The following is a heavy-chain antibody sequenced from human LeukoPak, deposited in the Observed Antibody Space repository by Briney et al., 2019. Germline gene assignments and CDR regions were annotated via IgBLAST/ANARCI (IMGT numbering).Heavy chain of an antibody. Sequence: SETLSLTCTVSGGSISSGSYYWSWIRQPAGKGLEWIGRIYTSGSTNYNPSLKSRVTISVDTSKNQFSLKLSSVTAADTAVYYCARGILSESNFDYWGQGTLVTVSS. D-gene: IGHD3-3*02. CDR2: IYTSGST. J-gene: IGHJ4*02. V-gene: IGHV4-61*02. CDR1: GGSISSGSYY. CDR3: ARGILSESNFDY.